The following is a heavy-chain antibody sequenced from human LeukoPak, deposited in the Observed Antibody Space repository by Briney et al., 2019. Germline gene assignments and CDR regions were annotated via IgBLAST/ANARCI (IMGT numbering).Heavy chain of an antibody. CDR1: GFTFSSYA. CDR3: AKADVSIFGNYYYYGMDV. J-gene: IGHJ6*02. V-gene: IGHV3-23*01. D-gene: IGHD3-3*01. Sequence: PGGSLRLSCAASGFTFSSYAMSWVRQAPGKGLEWVSAISGSGGSTYYADSVKGRFTISRDNSKYTLYLQMNSLRAEDTAVYYCAKADVSIFGNYYYYGMDVWGQGTTVTVSS. CDR2: ISGSGGST.